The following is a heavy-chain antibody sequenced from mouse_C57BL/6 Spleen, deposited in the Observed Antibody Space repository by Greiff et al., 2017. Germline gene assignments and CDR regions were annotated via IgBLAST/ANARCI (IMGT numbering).Heavy chain of an antibody. CDR3: PLNRGWYFDV. J-gene: IGHJ1*03. Sequence: QVQLKESGAELVRPGASVTLSCKASGYTFTDYEMHWVKQTPVHGLEWIGAIDPETGGTAYNQKFKGKAILTADKSSSTAYMELRSLTSEDSAVYYCPLNRGWYFDVWGTGTTVTVSS. V-gene: IGHV1-15*01. CDR1: GYTFTDYE. CDR2: IDPETGGT.